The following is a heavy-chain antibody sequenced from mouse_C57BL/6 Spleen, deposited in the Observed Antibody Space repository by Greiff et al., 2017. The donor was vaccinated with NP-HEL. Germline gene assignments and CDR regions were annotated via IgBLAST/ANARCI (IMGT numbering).Heavy chain of an antibody. CDR3: ASSIYYDYVFYAMDY. Sequence: QVQLKESGPGLVQPSQSLSITCTVSGFSLTSYGVHWVRQSPGKGLEWLGVIWSGGSTDYNAAFISRLSISKDNSKSQVFFKLNSLQADDTAIYFCASSIYYDYVFYAMDYWGQGTSVTVSS. J-gene: IGHJ4*01. CDR1: GFSLTSYG. CDR2: IWSGGST. D-gene: IGHD2-4*01. V-gene: IGHV2-2*01.